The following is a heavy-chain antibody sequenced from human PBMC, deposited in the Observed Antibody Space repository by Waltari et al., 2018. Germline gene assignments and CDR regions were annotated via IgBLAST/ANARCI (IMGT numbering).Heavy chain of an antibody. CDR1: GYSISSGSY. J-gene: IGHJ4*02. V-gene: IGHV4-38-2*01. CDR3: ANLGEEGSYYFDY. CDR2: IYHSGST. D-gene: IGHD2-21*01. Sequence: QVQLQESGPGLVKPSETLSLTCAVSGYSISSGSYWGWIRQPPGKGLEWIGSIYHSGSTYYNPSLKSRVTISVDTSKNQFSLKLSSVTAADTAVYYCANLGEEGSYYFDYWGQGTLVTVSS.